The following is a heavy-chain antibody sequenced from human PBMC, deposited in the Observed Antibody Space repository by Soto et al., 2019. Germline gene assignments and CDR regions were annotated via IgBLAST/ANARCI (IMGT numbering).Heavy chain of an antibody. CDR3: AKSQEIGNHFFDS. J-gene: IGHJ4*02. CDR1: VFTFSGFD. Sequence: PXGSLRLSCGSSVFTFSGFDMHCVRQPTGKCLEWVSSIGTAGDTYYAVSVKGRFTISRDNAKNSLSLQMNSLRAGDMAVYFCAKSQEIGNHFFDSLGQGTQIIVSS. D-gene: IGHD2-15*01. CDR2: IGTAGDT. V-gene: IGHV3-13*01.